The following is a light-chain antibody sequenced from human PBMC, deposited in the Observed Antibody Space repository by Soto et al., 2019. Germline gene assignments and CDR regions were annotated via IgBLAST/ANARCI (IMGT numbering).Light chain of an antibody. CDR3: QQYDTWPPT. J-gene: IGKJ1*01. V-gene: IGKV3-15*01. Sequence: EIVMTRSPATLSVSPGERVTLSCRASQSVGSKLAWYQQKPGQAPRLVIYDASTRATGIPARFSGSGSGTEFTLTISSLQSEDFAVYCCQQYDTWPPTFGQGTKVEIE. CDR2: DAS. CDR1: QSVGSK.